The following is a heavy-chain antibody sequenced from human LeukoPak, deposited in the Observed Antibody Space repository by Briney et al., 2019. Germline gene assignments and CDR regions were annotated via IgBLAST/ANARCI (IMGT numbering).Heavy chain of an antibody. CDR3: ARVLGVATIKNSGHFDY. J-gene: IGHJ4*02. Sequence: ASVKVSCKASGYTFTSYGISWVRQAPGQGLEWMGWISAYNGNTNYAQKLQGRVTMTTDTSTSTAYMELRSLRSDDTAVYYCARVLGVATIKNSGHFDYWGQGTLVTVSS. CDR2: ISAYNGNT. D-gene: IGHD5-24*01. CDR1: GYTFTSYG. V-gene: IGHV1-18*01.